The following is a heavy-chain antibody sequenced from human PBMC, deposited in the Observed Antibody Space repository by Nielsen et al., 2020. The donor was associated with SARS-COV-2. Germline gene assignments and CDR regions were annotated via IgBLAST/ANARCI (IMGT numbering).Heavy chain of an antibody. J-gene: IGHJ5*02. V-gene: IGHV5-51*01. Sequence: GESLKISCKGPGYSFTSYWIGWVRQMPGKGLEWMGIIYPGDSDTRYSPSFQGQVTISADKSISTAYLQWSSLKASDTAMYYCARLTGTTVVFALGWFDPWGQGTLVTVSS. CDR3: ARLTGTTVVFALGWFDP. CDR2: IYPGDSDT. CDR1: GYSFTSYW. D-gene: IGHD1-7*01.